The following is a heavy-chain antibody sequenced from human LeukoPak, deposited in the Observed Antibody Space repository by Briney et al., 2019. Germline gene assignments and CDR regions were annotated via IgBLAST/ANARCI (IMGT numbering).Heavy chain of an antibody. J-gene: IGHJ3*02. CDR3: ARDLLEWLSAFDI. CDR2: INPNSGGT. V-gene: IGHV1-2*06. D-gene: IGHD3-3*01. Sequence: ASVKVSCKASGYTFTGYYLHWVRQAPGQGLEWMGRINPNSGGTNYAQKFQGRVTMTRDTSISTAYMELSRLRSDDTAVYYCARDLLEWLSAFDIWGQGTMVTVSS. CDR1: GYTFTGYY.